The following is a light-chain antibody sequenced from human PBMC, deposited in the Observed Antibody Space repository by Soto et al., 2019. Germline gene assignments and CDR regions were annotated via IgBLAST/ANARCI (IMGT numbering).Light chain of an antibody. CDR3: SSYTSSSTLYV. J-gene: IGLJ1*01. CDR1: SSDVGGYTY. CDR2: EVS. V-gene: IGLV2-14*01. Sequence: QSALTQPPSASGSPGQSVTISCTGTSSDVGGYTYVSRYQQHPGKAPKLMIYEVSNRPSGVSNRFSGSKSGNTASLTISGLQAEDEADYYCSSYTSSSTLYVFGTGTKVTVL.